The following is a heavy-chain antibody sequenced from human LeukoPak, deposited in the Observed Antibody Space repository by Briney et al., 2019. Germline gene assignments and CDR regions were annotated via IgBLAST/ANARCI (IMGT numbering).Heavy chain of an antibody. Sequence: SVNVSCKASGGTFSNFAISWVRQAPGQGLEWMGGINPVFVIPNYAQKFQGRVTLTADESTSTAYMEMSSLRSEDTAVYYCATDRDYYDTAGYYLFDYWGQGTLVTVSS. CDR3: ATDRDYYDTAGYYLFDY. CDR1: GGTFSNFA. V-gene: IGHV1-69*13. J-gene: IGHJ4*02. D-gene: IGHD3-22*01. CDR2: INPVFVIP.